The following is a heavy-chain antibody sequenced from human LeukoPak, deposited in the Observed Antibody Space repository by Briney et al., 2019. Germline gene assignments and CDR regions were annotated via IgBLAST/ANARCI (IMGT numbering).Heavy chain of an antibody. CDR2: VYYSGST. V-gene: IGHV4-59*01. CDR3: ARETYSNYTDYYYVDV. CDR1: GASISSYY. J-gene: IGHJ6*03. Sequence: SETLSLACSVSGASISSYYWSWIRQHPGKGLEWIGYVYYSGSTKYNPSLKSRVTISVDTSKNQFSLKLSSVTAADTAVYYCARETYSNYTDYYYVDVWGKGTTVTVSS. D-gene: IGHD4-11*01.